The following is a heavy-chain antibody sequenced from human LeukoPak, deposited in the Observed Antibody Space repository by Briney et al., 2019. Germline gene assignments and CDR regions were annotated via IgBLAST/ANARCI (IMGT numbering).Heavy chain of an antibody. CDR2: ISWNSGSI. J-gene: IGHJ3*02. CDR3: TNAFDI. V-gene: IGHV3-9*03. Sequence: PGGSLRLSCAVSGFTFDDYAMHWVRQAPGKGLEWVSGISWNSGSIGYADSVKGRFTISRDNAKNSLYLQMNSLRAEDMALYYCTNAFDIWGQGTMVTVSS. CDR1: GFTFDDYA.